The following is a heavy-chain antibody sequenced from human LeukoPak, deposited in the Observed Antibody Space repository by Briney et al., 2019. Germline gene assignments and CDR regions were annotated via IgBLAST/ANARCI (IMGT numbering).Heavy chain of an antibody. J-gene: IGHJ4*02. CDR2: INAGNGHT. Sequence: ASVKVSCKTSAYSFTPYAMHWLRQAPGQRLEWMGWINAGNGHTKYSQEFQGRLTITRDTSANIVYMDLSSLRSEDMAVYYCARGIGSSWYEYFDYWGQGTLVTVSS. V-gene: IGHV1-3*03. CDR3: ARGIGSSWYEYFDY. CDR1: AYSFTPYA. D-gene: IGHD6-13*01.